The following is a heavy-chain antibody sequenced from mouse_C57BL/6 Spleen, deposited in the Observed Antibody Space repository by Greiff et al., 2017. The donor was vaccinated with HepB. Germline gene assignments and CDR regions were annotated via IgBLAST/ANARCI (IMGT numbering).Heavy chain of an antibody. CDR3: ARGAMTTVEDTAWFAY. V-gene: IGHV1-50*01. CDR1: GYTFTSYW. J-gene: IGHJ3*01. CDR2: IDPSDSYT. D-gene: IGHD1-1*01. Sequence: QVQLQQPGAELVKPGASVKLSCKASGYTFTSYWMQWVTQRPGQGLEWIGEIDPSDSYTTYNQKFKGKATLTVDTSSSTADMQLSSLTSEDSAVYYCARGAMTTVEDTAWFAYWGQGTLVTVSA.